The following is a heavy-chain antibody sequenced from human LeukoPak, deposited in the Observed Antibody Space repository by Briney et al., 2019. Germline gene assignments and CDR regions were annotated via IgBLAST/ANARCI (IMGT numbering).Heavy chain of an antibody. D-gene: IGHD3-10*01. CDR3: ARDRGFGELLEYYYYYYMDV. V-gene: IGHV1-8*02. Sequence: ASVKVSCKASGYTFTSYDINWVRQATGQGLEWMGWMNPNSGNTGYAQKFQGRVTMTTGTSTNTAYMELRSLRSDDTAVYYCARDRGFGELLEYYYYYYMDVWGKGTTVTISS. J-gene: IGHJ6*03. CDR2: MNPNSGNT. CDR1: GYTFTSYD.